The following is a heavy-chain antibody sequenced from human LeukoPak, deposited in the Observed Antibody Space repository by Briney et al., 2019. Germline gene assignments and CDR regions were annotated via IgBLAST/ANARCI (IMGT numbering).Heavy chain of an antibody. J-gene: IGHJ5*02. CDR2: INWNGGST. CDR1: GSTFDDYG. V-gene: IGHV3-20*01. Sequence: SGGSLRLSCAASGSTFDDYGMSWVRHAPGKGLEWVSGINWNGGSTGYADSVKGRFTISRDNAKNSLYLQMNSLRAEDTALYHCARDHRDSSWYLFDPWGQGTLVTVSS. CDR3: ARDHRDSSWYLFDP. D-gene: IGHD6-13*01.